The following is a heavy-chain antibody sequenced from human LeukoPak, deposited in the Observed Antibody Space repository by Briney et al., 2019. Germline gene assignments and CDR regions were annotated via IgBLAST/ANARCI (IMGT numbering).Heavy chain of an antibody. V-gene: IGHV1-2*02. Sequence: ASAKVSCKASGYTFTGYYMHWVRQAPGQGLEWMGWINPNSGGTNYAQKFQGRVTMTRDTSISTAYMELSRLRSDDTAVYSCARDGILLWFGDPSGGWFDPWGQGTLVTVSS. J-gene: IGHJ5*02. CDR3: ARDGILLWFGDPSGGWFDP. CDR2: INPNSGGT. D-gene: IGHD3-10*01. CDR1: GYTFTGYY.